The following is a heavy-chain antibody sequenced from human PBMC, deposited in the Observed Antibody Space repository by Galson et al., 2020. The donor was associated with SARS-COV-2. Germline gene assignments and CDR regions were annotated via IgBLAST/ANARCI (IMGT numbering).Heavy chain of an antibody. CDR3: ARDGLYGSGWPLDY. CDR1: GFTFSNYG. D-gene: IGHD6-19*01. CDR2: IWYDGSNK. Sequence: GESLKISCAASGFTFSNYGMHWVRQAPGKGLEWVAVIWYDGSNKYYADSVKGRFTISRDNSMLYLQMNSLRAEDTAVYYCARDGLYGSGWPLDYWGQGTLVTVSS. V-gene: IGHV3-33*01. J-gene: IGHJ4*02.